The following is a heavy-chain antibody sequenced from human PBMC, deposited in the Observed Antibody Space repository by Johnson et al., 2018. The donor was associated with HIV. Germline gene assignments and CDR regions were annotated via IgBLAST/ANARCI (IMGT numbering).Heavy chain of an antibody. CDR3: ARSNGNYGDAFDI. CDR1: GFTFSDYY. CDR2: ISTSGSSI. V-gene: IGHV3-11*04. D-gene: IGHD1-7*01. Sequence: HVQLVESGGGLVKPGGSQRLSCAASGFTFSDYYMSWIRQAPGKGLEWISYISTSGSSIYYADSVKGRFTISRDNAKNSLYLQMNSLRAEDTAVYYCARSNGNYGDAFDICGQGTMVTVSS. J-gene: IGHJ3*02.